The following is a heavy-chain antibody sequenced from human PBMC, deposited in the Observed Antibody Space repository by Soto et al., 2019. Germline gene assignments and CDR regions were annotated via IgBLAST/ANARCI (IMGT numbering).Heavy chain of an antibody. CDR1: GFTFSSYA. Sequence: QVQLVESGGGVVQPGRSLRLSCAASGFTFSSYAMHWVRQAPGKGLEWVAVISYDGSNKYYADSVKGRFTISRDNXMNTLYLQMNSLRAEDTAVYYCARDHGDSSSWYLDYWGQGTLVTVSS. CDR3: ARDHGDSSSWYLDY. J-gene: IGHJ4*02. CDR2: ISYDGSNK. D-gene: IGHD6-13*01. V-gene: IGHV3-30-3*01.